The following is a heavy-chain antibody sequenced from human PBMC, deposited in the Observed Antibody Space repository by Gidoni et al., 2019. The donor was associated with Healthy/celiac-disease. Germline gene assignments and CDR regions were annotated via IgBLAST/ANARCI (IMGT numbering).Heavy chain of an antibody. CDR2: ISSSGSTI. CDR1: GFTFSDYY. J-gene: IGHJ2*01. CDR3: ARAHIKVVVITDYWYFDL. Sequence: QVQLVESGGGLVKPGGSLRLSCAASGFTFSDYYMSWIRQAPGKGLEWVSYISSSGSTIYYADSVKGRFTISRDNAKNSLYLQMNSLRAEDTAVYYCARAHIKVVVITDYWYFDLWGRGTLVTVSS. D-gene: IGHD3-22*01. V-gene: IGHV3-11*01.